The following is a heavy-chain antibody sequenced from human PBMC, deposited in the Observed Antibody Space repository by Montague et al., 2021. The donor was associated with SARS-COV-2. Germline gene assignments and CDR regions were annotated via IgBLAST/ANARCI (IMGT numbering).Heavy chain of an antibody. CDR2: IYCSGST. V-gene: IGHV4-59*01. CDR3: ARDSRTDFDWLFPDSGSYYYYMDV. J-gene: IGHJ6*03. Sequence: SETLSLTCTVSGGSISSYYWSWTRQPPGKGLEWIGYIYCSGSTNYNPSLKSRVTISVDTSKNQFSLKLSSVTAADTAVYYCARDSRTDFDWLFPDSGSYYYYMDVWGKGTTVTVSS. CDR1: GGSISSYY. D-gene: IGHD3-9*01.